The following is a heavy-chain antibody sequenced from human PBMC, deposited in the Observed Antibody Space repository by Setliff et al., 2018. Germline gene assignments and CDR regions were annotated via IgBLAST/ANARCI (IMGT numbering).Heavy chain of an antibody. V-gene: IGHV4-34*01. D-gene: IGHD1-26*01. CDR2: INHSGST. Sequence: KTSETLSLTCAVYGGSFSGYYWSWIRQPPGKGLEWIGEINHSGSTNYNPSLKSRVTISVDTSKNQFSLKLSSVTAADTAVYYCASRNSDGGPEYFQHWGQGALVTVSS. CDR1: GGSFSGYY. J-gene: IGHJ1*01. CDR3: ASRNSDGGPEYFQH.